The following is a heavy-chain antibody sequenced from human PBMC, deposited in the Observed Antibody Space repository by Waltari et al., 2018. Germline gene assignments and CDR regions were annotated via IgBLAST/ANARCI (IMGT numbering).Heavy chain of an antibody. V-gene: IGHV1-69*10. CDR3: SRGSRDILVADAAQYYYYYMDV. J-gene: IGHJ6*03. CDR1: GGSFSNNA. CDR2: IIPLLGTT. D-gene: IGHD2-15*01. Sequence: QVQLVQSGAEVKKPGSSVRVSCKTSGGSFSNNAISWVRQAPGQGLEWMGGIIPLLGTTNYAQKFQGRVTITADKSTSTVYMMLTSLRYDDTALYFCSRGSRDILVADAAQYYYYYMDVWGKGTSVTVSS.